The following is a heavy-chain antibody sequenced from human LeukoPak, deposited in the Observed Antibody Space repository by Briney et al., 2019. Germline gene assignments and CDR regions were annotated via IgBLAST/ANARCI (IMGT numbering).Heavy chain of an antibody. Sequence: PSETLSLTCTVSGGSISRYYWSLIRQPPGKGLEWIANIYHTGSTNYNPSLSSRVTISIDTARNQFSLKLTSVTAADTAVYYCARRVRNSSGWQDYLWGQGTLVTVSS. J-gene: IGHJ4*02. CDR1: GGSISRYY. CDR2: IYHTGST. CDR3: ARRVRNSSGWQDYL. V-gene: IGHV4-59*01. D-gene: IGHD6-25*01.